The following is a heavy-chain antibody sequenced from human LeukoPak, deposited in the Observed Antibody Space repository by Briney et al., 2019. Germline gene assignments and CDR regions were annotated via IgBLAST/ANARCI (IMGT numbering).Heavy chain of an antibody. Sequence: GPSVNLSCRASGYTFTSHYMHWVRHAPGQGREWMGIIPSSGGSTSYAEKLQGRLTVKRHAPPRTVYMDVNSLISEDTALHYCARGSGSSWRAPDAFDICGQGTMVTVSS. CDR2: IPSSGGST. CDR3: ARGSGSSWRAPDAFDI. D-gene: IGHD6-13*01. J-gene: IGHJ3*02. CDR1: GYTFTSHY. V-gene: IGHV1-46*01.